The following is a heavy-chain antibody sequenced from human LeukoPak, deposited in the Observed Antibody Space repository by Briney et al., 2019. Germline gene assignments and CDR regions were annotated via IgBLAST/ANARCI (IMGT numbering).Heavy chain of an antibody. V-gene: IGHV4-34*01. CDR1: GGSFSGYY. CDR2: INHSGST. D-gene: IGHD1-1*01. J-gene: IGHJ6*02. Sequence: SETLSLTCAVYGGSFSGYYWSWIRQPPGKGLEWIGEINHSGSTNYNPSLKSRVTISVDTSKNQFSLKLSSVTAADTAVYHCARWKIYYYGMNVWGQGTTVTVS. CDR3: ARWKIYYYGMNV.